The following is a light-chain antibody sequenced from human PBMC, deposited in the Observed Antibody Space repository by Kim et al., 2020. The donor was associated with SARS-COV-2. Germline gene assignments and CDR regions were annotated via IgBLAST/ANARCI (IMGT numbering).Light chain of an antibody. CDR2: RNN. V-gene: IGLV10-54*01. CDR3: SAWDSSLSAWV. Sequence: LTQPPSVSKCLRQTATITCTGTRNDVDNEGATWLQQHQCHPPKLLSYRNNNRPSGLSERCSASRKGDTATLTITRHQPEDEADYYCSAWDSSLSAWVFGRGNQPDVL. J-gene: IGLJ3*02. CDR1: RNDVDNEG.